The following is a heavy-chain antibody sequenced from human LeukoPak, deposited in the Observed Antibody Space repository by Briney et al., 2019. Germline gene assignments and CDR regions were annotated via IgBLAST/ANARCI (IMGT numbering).Heavy chain of an antibody. J-gene: IGHJ6*03. CDR1: GYTFTGYY. D-gene: IGHD5-18*01. V-gene: IGHV1-2*02. CDR3: AREGTWIQLWWDNYYYYYYMDV. Sequence: ASVKVSCKASGYTFTGYYMHWVRQAPGQGLEWMGWINPNSGGTNYAQKFQGRVTMTRDTSISTAYMELSRLRSDDTAVYYCAREGTWIQLWWDNYYYYYYMDVWGKGTTVTVSS. CDR2: INPNSGGT.